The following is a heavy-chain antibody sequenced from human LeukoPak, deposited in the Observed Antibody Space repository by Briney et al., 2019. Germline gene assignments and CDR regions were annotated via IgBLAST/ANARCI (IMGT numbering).Heavy chain of an antibody. V-gene: IGHV1-2*02. J-gene: IGHJ6*02. CDR1: GYTFNSYL. CDR2: INPNSGGT. D-gene: IGHD2-2*01. CDR3: ARDLVMFNVVVPAAIWSKYYYGMDV. Sequence: AASVKVSCKASGYTFNSYLISWVRQVPGQGLEWMGWINPNSGGTNYAQKFQGRVTMTRDTSISTAYMELSRLRSDDTAVYYCARDLVMFNVVVPAAIWSKYYYGMDVWGQGTTVTVSS.